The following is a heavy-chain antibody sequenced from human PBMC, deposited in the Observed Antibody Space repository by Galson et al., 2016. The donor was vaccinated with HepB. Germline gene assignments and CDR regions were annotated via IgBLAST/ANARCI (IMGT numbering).Heavy chain of an antibody. CDR2: IREDGGDK. CDR3: ARGHFGMDV. CDR1: GFSFSSYW. J-gene: IGHJ6*02. V-gene: IGHV3-7*03. Sequence: SLRLSCAASGFSFSSYWMSWVRQAPGKGLEWVAYIREDGGDKNYVDPVKGRFTVSRDNAKNSLYLQMNSLRAEDTAIYYGARGHFGMDVWGQGTTVTVSS.